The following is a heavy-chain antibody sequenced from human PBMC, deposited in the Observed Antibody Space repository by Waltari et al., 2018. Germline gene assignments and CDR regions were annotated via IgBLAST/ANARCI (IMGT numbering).Heavy chain of an antibody. D-gene: IGHD2-21*01. CDR1: GGPFSSYA. CDR3: ARDTSYCGGDCYSGTSDY. CDR2: IIPIFGTA. J-gene: IGHJ4*02. Sequence: QVQLVQSGAEVKKPGSSVKVSCKASGGPFSSYAISWVRQAPGQGLEWMGGIIPIFGTANYAQKFQGRVTITADESTSTAYMELSSLRSEDTAVYYCARDTSYCGGDCYSGTSDYWGQGTLVTVSS. V-gene: IGHV1-69*13.